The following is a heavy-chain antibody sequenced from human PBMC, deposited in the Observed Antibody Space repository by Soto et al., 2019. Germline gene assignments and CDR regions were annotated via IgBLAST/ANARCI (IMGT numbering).Heavy chain of an antibody. CDR2: VHHLGYN. D-gene: IGHD6-19*01. J-gene: IGHJ4*02. V-gene: IGHV4-59*02. CDR1: GGSVV. CDR3: ARMPDTRGWPFEY. Sequence: QVQLQESGPGLVEPSETLSLTCLVSGGSVVWNWIRQSPGKGLEWIGYVHHLGYNRYNPSLKSRVAISLDPSKSQLSLRLSSVTAADTAMYYCARMPDTRGWPFEYWGQGILVTVSS.